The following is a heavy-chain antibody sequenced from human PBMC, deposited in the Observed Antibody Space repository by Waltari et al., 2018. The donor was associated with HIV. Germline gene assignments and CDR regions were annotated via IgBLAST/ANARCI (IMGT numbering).Heavy chain of an antibody. Sequence: QVTLRESGPALVKPTQTLTLTCSFSGFSLSTSDMCVSWVRQPPWKALEWLALLDWIDDKNYNTSLKTRLSISKDTSKNQVVLTVTNMGPVDTATYHCARCGNNYSLFDHWGQGTLVTVSS. V-gene: IGHV2-70*13. CDR3: ARCGNNYSLFDH. CDR2: LDWIDDK. J-gene: IGHJ4*02. D-gene: IGHD5-18*01. CDR1: GFSLSTSDMC.